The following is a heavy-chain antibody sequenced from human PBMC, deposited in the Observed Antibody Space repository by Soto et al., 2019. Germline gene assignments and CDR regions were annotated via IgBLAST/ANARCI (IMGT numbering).Heavy chain of an antibody. J-gene: IGHJ4*02. D-gene: IGHD3-3*01. CDR2: ISGSGGST. CDR3: AKVSLPHAERITIFGVVITLESDY. Sequence: RGSLRLSCAASGFTFSSYAMSWVRQAPGKGLEWVSAISGSGGSTYYADSVKGRFTISRDNSKNTLHLQMNSLRAEDTAVYYCAKVSLPHAERITIFGVVITLESDYWGQGTLVTVSS. CDR1: GFTFSSYA. V-gene: IGHV3-23*01.